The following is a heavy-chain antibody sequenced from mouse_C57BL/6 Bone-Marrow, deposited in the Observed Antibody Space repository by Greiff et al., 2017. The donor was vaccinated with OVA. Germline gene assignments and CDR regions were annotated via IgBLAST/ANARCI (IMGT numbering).Heavy chain of an antibody. CDR3: VRQSEYDYDEGY. V-gene: IGHV10-1*01. D-gene: IGHD2-4*01. CDR2: IRSKSNNYAT. J-gene: IGHJ2*01. Sequence: GGGLVQPKGSLKLPCAASGFSFHTYAMNWVRQAPGKGLAWVARIRSKSNNYATYYADSVKDRLTISRDDSESMLYLQMNNLNTGSTAVYYCVRQSEYDYDEGYWGQGTTLTVSS. CDR1: GFSFHTYA.